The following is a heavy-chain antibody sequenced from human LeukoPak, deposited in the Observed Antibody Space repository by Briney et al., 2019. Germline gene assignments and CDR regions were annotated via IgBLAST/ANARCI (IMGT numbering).Heavy chain of an antibody. J-gene: IGHJ4*02. D-gene: IGHD3-22*01. CDR2: INHSGST. Sequence: PSETLSLTCTVSGGSISSYYWSWIRQPPGKGLEWIGEINHSGSTNYNPSLKSRVTISVDTSKNQFSLKLSSVTAADTAVYFCASRGGSSAYYYIAYWGQGTLVTVSS. CDR1: GGSISSYY. CDR3: ASRGGSSAYYYIAY. V-gene: IGHV4-34*01.